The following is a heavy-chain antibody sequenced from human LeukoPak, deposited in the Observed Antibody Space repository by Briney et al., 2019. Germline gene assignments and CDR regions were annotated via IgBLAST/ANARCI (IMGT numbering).Heavy chain of an antibody. D-gene: IGHD3-22*01. CDR2: IIPIFGTA. CDR3: ARERGNYDSSGNFDY. J-gene: IGHJ4*02. V-gene: IGHV1-69*05. Sequence: SVKVSCKASGGTFSSYAISWVRQAPGQGLEWMGRIIPIFGTANSAQKFQGRVTITTAESTSTAYMELSSLRSEDTAVYYCARERGNYDSSGNFDYWGQGTLVPVSS. CDR1: GGTFSSYA.